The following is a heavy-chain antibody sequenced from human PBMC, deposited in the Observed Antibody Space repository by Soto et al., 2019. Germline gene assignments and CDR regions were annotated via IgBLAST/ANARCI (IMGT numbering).Heavy chain of an antibody. CDR1: GAFVSSSDYH. J-gene: IGHJ4*02. CDR3: ARQLDSTVFDY. Sequence: QVQLQESGPGLVKPSETLSLTCSVAGAFVSSSDYHWTWIRQSPGKGLEWIGYISYSGSSKYDPSLESRVTISLDTSNNQFSMNLRSLTAEDTATYYCARQLDSTVFDYWGRGTLVTVSS. CDR2: ISYSGSS. D-gene: IGHD4-17*01. V-gene: IGHV4-61*08.